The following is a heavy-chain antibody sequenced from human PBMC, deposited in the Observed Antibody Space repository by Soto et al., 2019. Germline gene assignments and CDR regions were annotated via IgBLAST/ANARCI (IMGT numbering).Heavy chain of an antibody. D-gene: IGHD3-16*01. CDR2: ISYDVSNK. CDR3: AREKRWLKLGEY. V-gene: IGHV3-30-3*01. J-gene: IGHJ4*02. CDR1: GFTFSSYA. Sequence: LXLSRAASGFTFSSYAMHWLRQAPGKGLEWVAVISYDVSNKYYAGSVKGRLTISRDNSKNTLYLQMNSMRAEDTAVYYCAREKRWLKLGEYWGQGTLVNVSS.